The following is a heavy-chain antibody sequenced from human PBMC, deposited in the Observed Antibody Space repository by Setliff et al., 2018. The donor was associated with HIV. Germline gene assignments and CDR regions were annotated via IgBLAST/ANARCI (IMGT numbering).Heavy chain of an antibody. Sequence: SETLSLTCGIYGGSFSDYYWSWIRQPPGKGLEWIGEIDHRGRPKYNPSLNSRVTMSVDKSRNQFSLKLSSVTAADTAVYYCASRDRPRIAAAGQKGGGYYYYYYGMDVWGQGTTVTLSS. D-gene: IGHD6-13*01. CDR1: GGSFSDYY. CDR3: ASRDRPRIAAAGQKGGGYYYYYYGMDV. J-gene: IGHJ6*02. V-gene: IGHV4-34*01. CDR2: IDHRGRP.